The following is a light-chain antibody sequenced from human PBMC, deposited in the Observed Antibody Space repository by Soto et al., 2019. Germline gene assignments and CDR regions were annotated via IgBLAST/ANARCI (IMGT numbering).Light chain of an antibody. CDR2: DAS. CDR3: QQYHTWPIT. V-gene: IGKV3-15*01. J-gene: IGKJ4*01. Sequence: EIVWTQSPDTLSVSLGQRATLSCRASQSLRSSLAWYQQKPGQAPRLLIYDASTRATGIPARFSGSGSGTEFTLTISSLQSEDCAIYYCQQYHTWPITFGGGTKVDIK. CDR1: QSLRSS.